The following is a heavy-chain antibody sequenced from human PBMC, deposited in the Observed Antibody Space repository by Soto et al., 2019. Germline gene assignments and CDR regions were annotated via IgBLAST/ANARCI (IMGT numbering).Heavy chain of an antibody. CDR2: ISSSGSTI. D-gene: IGHD5-12*01. J-gene: IGHJ4*02. CDR3: ARDLSIVATIEEYFDY. CDR1: GFTFSDYY. Sequence: GGSLRPSCAASGFTFSDYYMSWIRQAPGKGLEWVSYISSSGSTIYYADSVKGRFTISRDNAKNSLYLQMNSLRAEDTAVYYCARDLSIVATIEEYFDYWGQGTLVTVSS. V-gene: IGHV3-11*01.